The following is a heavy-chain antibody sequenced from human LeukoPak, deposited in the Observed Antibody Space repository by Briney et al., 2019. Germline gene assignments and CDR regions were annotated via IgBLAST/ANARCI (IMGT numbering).Heavy chain of an antibody. CDR2: IIPIFGTA. V-gene: IGHV1-69*13. CDR3: AREGDTAMVSYVDY. CDR1: GGTFSSYA. J-gene: IGHJ4*02. Sequence: ASVKVSFKASGGTFSSYAISWVRQAPGQGLEWMGGIIPIFGTANYAQKFQGRVTITADESTSTAYMELSSLRSEDTAVYYCAREGDTAMVSYVDYWGQGALVTVSS. D-gene: IGHD5-18*01.